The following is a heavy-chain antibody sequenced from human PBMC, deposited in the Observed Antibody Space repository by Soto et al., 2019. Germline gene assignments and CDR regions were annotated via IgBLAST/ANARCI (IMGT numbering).Heavy chain of an antibody. CDR3: ARKPETGTTVPFDY. D-gene: IGHD1-1*01. CDR1: GFTFSSYG. CDR2: ISYDGTEK. Sequence: PGGSLRLSCAASGFTFSSYGMHWVRQAPGKGLEWVAVISYDGTEKYHADSVKGRFTISRDNSKNTLYLQVNSLRAEDTAVYYCARKPETGTTVPFDYWGQGTLVTVS. V-gene: IGHV3-30*03. J-gene: IGHJ4*02.